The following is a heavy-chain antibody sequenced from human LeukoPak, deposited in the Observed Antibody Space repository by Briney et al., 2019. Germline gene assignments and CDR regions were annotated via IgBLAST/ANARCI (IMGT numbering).Heavy chain of an antibody. D-gene: IGHD2-2*01. CDR3: ARDVCSSTSCYSYQYYFDY. CDR1: GGTFSSYA. Sequence: ASVKVSCKASGGTFSSYAISWVRQAPGQGLEWMGGIIPIFGTANYARKFQGRVTITADKSTSTAYMELSSLRSEDTAVYYCARDVCSSTSCYSYQYYFDYWGQGTLVTVSS. J-gene: IGHJ4*02. V-gene: IGHV1-69*06. CDR2: IIPIFGTA.